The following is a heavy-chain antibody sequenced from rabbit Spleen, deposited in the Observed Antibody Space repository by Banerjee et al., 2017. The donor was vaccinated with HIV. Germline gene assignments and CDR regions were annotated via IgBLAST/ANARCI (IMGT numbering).Heavy chain of an antibody. J-gene: IGHJ4*01. CDR1: GFSFSSSYW. Sequence: QSLEESGGDLVKPGASLTLTCTASGFSFSSSYWICWVRQAPGKGLEWIACINTATGKPVYASWAKGRFTISKTSSTTVTLQMTSLTAADTATYFCARDLVGVIGWNFYLWGPGTLVTVS. CDR2: INTATGKP. D-gene: IGHD1-1*01. V-gene: IGHV1S40*01. CDR3: ARDLVGVIGWNFYL.